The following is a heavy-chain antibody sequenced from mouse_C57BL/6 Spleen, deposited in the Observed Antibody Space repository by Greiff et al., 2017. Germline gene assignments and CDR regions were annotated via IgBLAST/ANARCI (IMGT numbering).Heavy chain of an antibody. J-gene: IGHJ3*01. Sequence: QVHVKQSGAELVKPGASVKISCKASGYAFSSYWMNWVKQRPGKGLEWIGQIYPGDGDTNYNGKFKGKATLTADKSSSTAYMQLSSLTSEDSAVYFCARLGDGYHLFAYWGQGTLVTVSA. CDR2: IYPGDGDT. V-gene: IGHV1-80*01. CDR3: ARLGDGYHLFAY. CDR1: GYAFSSYW. D-gene: IGHD2-3*01.